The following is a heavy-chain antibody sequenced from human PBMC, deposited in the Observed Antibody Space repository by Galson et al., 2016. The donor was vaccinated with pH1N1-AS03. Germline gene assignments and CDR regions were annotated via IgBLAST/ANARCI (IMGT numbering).Heavy chain of an antibody. CDR2: ISSNSDGT. CDR1: GYTFIGYY. J-gene: IGHJ6*02. V-gene: IGHV1-2*06. CDR3: ARDPYRKDFYYGMDV. Sequence: SVKVSCKASGYTFIGYYIQWVRQAPGQGLEWMGRISSNSDGTHYAQKFEDRVTMTRDTSGNTVYMELRRLRSDDTAVYYCARDPYRKDFYYGMDVWGQGTMVTVS. D-gene: IGHD1-14*01.